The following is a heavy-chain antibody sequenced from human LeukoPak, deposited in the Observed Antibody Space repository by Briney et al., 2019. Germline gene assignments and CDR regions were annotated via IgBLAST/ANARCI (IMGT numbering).Heavy chain of an antibody. CDR1: GFTFSSYW. Sequence: GGSLRLSCAASGFTFSSYWMHWVRQVPGKGLVWVSRINTDGTNTTYADSVKGRFTMSRDNAKSRLHLQMNSLRAEDTAVYYCARGYSGTYRVDYWGQGTLVTVSS. D-gene: IGHD1-26*01. J-gene: IGHJ4*02. CDR2: INTDGTNT. V-gene: IGHV3-74*01. CDR3: ARGYSGTYRVDY.